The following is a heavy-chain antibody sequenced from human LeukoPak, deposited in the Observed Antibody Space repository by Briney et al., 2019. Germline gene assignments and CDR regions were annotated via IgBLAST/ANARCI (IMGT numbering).Heavy chain of an antibody. CDR2: ISWNSGSI. Sequence: PGRSLRLSCAASGFTFDDYAMHWVRQAPGKGLEWVSGISWNSGSIGYADSVKGRFTISRDNAKNSLYLQMNSLRAEDTALYYCVVTTFDYWGQGTLVTVSS. V-gene: IGHV3-9*01. J-gene: IGHJ4*02. CDR3: VVTTFDY. CDR1: GFTFDDYA. D-gene: IGHD5-18*01.